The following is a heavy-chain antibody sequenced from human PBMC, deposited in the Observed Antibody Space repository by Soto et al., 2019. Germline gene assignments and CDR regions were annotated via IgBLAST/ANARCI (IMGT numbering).Heavy chain of an antibody. CDR3: ARPASGGSRDAFDV. J-gene: IGHJ3*01. CDR1: GYKFTTFW. D-gene: IGHD2-15*01. Sequence: PXESLKISYKASGYKFTTFWLNWVRQTPGKGLEWLGRIDPTDSFTNYSPPFEGHVTISVDRSISTAYLQWNSLQASDTAIYYCARPASGGSRDAFDVWGQGTTVTVSS. CDR2: IDPTDSFT. V-gene: IGHV5-10-1*01.